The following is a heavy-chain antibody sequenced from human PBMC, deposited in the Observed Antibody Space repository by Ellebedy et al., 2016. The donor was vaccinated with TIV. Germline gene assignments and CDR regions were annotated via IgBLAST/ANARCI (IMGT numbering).Heavy chain of an antibody. CDR1: GFTFSSYW. Sequence: GESLKISCAASGFTFSSYWMHWVRQAPGKGLEWVANIKEDGSAKYYVGSVKGRFTISRDNAKNSLYLQMNSLRAEDTAVYYCARVSVTGMVIHYYGMDVWGQGTTVTVSS. CDR3: ARVSVTGMVIHYYGMDV. V-gene: IGHV3-7*03. CDR2: IKEDGSAK. D-gene: IGHD5-18*01. J-gene: IGHJ6*02.